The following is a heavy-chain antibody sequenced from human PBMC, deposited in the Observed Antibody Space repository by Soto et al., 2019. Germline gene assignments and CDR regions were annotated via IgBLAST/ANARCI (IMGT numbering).Heavy chain of an antibody. CDR3: ARGGSDYEGSGYYQGHV. CDR2: IFPIFGA. CDR1: GGTFSNYG. J-gene: IGHJ6*02. V-gene: IGHV1-69*12. D-gene: IGHD3-22*01. Sequence: QVQLVQSGAEVKKPGSSVKVSCKSSGGTFSNYGFSWVRQAPGQGLECMGVIFPIFGAEHPQKCQGRVTITADESTNTFFMELRGLRSEDTAVYYCARGGSDYEGSGYYQGHVWGQGTTVTVSS.